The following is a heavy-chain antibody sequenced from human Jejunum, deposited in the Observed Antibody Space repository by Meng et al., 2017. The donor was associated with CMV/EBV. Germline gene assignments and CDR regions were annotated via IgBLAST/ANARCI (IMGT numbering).Heavy chain of an antibody. CDR2: ISSSGSSI. CDR1: GFTFSDDY. V-gene: IGHV3-11*01. Sequence: AASGFTFSDDYMNWIRQAPGKGLEWISSISSSGSSIYYEDSVKGRFTISRDNAKNSLYLQMNSLRAEDTAVYYCSRGRYSNTWIDYWGQGTLVTVSS. D-gene: IGHD6-13*01. J-gene: IGHJ4*02. CDR3: SRGRYSNTWIDY.